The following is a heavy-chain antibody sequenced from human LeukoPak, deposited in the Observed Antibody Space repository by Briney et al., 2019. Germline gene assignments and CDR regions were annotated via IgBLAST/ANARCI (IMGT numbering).Heavy chain of an antibody. CDR2: ISGSSTTM. CDR3: ARTTPPDY. V-gene: IGHV3-48*01. D-gene: IGHD1-1*01. CDR1: GFTLSSYS. Sequence: GGSLRLSCAASGFTLSSYSMNWVRQAPGKGLEWIAYISGSSTTMYYADSVKGRFTISRDNAKNSLSLIMNSLRAEDTAVYYCARTTPPDYWGQGTLVTVSS. J-gene: IGHJ4*02.